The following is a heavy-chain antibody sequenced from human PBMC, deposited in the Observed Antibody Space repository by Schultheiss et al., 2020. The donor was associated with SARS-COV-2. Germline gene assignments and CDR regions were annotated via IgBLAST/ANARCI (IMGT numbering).Heavy chain of an antibody. V-gene: IGHV3-7*03. D-gene: IGHD5-18*01. CDR3: AKDSDAYSYGQCAFDI. CDR1: GFALRDHY. Sequence: GGSLRLSCTVFGFALRDHYISWVRQAPGKGLEWVGNIRQDGREKFYVGSVKGRFTISRDNSKNTLYLQMNSLRAEDTALYYCAKDSDAYSYGQCAFDIWGQGTMVTVSS. CDR2: IRQDGREK. J-gene: IGHJ3*02.